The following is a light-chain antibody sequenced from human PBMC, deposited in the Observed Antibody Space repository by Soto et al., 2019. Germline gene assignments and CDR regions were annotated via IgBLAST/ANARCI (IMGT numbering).Light chain of an antibody. CDR2: GAF. Sequence: EIVLTQSPATLSLSPGERATLSCRASPSVTNYLAWYQQKPGQAPRLLIYGAFNRATGIPARFSGSGSGTDFTLTISSLEPEDFALYYCQQYGGSPITFGLGTRLEIK. CDR3: QQYGGSPIT. V-gene: IGKV3-11*01. CDR1: PSVTNY. J-gene: IGKJ5*01.